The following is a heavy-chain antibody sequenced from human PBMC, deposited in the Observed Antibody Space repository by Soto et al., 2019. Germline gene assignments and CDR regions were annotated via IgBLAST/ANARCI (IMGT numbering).Heavy chain of an antibody. CDR3: ARDEWFD. D-gene: IGHD3-3*01. V-gene: IGHV3-30*01. CDR2: VSYDGNTK. Sequence: WWSLRLSCTASGFIFNNYAMHWFRQAPGKGLEWVAVVSYDGNTKYYADSVKGRFIISRDNSQNTLYLQMFTLREEDTSVYYCARDEWFDWGQGTLVTVSS. J-gene: IGHJ4*02. CDR1: GFIFNNYA.